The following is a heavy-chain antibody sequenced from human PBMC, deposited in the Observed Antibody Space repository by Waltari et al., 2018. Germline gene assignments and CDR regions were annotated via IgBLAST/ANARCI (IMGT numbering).Heavy chain of an antibody. D-gene: IGHD5-18*01. Sequence: EVQLVPSGAEVKKPGESLKISCKGSGYSFTSSWIGWLRQLPGKGLDWMGIIYPGDSDTRYSPSFQGQVTISADKSISTAYLQWSSLKASDTAMYYCARYVDTAMVGYYFDYWGQGTLVTVSS. CDR3: ARYVDTAMVGYYFDY. CDR2: IYPGDSDT. CDR1: GYSFTSSW. J-gene: IGHJ4*02. V-gene: IGHV5-51*01.